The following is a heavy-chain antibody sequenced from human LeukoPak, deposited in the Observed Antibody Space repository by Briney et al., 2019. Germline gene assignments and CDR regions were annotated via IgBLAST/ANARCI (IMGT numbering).Heavy chain of an antibody. Sequence: GGSLRLSRAASGFTFSSYGMHWVRQAPGKGLEWVAVIWYDGSNKYYADSVKGRFTISRDNSKNTLYLQMNSLRADDTAVYYCAKITAGYSSGRYPGWPVDYWGQGTLVTISS. V-gene: IGHV3-33*06. J-gene: IGHJ4*02. CDR1: GFTFSSYG. CDR2: IWYDGSNK. CDR3: AKITAGYSSGRYPGWPVDY. D-gene: IGHD6-19*01.